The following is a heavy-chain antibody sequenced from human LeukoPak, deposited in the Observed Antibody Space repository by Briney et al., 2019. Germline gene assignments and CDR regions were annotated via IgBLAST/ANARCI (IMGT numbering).Heavy chain of an antibody. Sequence: PGGSLRLSCAASGFTFSSYEMNWVRQAPGKGLEWVSYISSSGSTIYYADSVKGRFTISRDNAKNSLYLQMNSLRAEDTAVYYCASGDTAMVSFDPGYDYWGQGTLVTVSS. V-gene: IGHV3-48*03. D-gene: IGHD5-18*01. CDR2: ISSSGSTI. J-gene: IGHJ4*02. CDR3: ASGDTAMVSFDPGYDY. CDR1: GFTFSSYE.